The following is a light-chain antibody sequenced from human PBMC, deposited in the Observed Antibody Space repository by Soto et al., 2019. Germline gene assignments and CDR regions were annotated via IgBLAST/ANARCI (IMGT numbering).Light chain of an antibody. Sequence: DIPMTQSPSTLSGSVGDRVTITCRASQTISSWLAWYQQKPGKAPKLLIYKASSLESGVPSRFSGSGSGTEFTLTISSLQPDDFATYYCQHYNTYSTFGQGTKVDI. CDR1: QTISSW. V-gene: IGKV1-5*03. CDR2: KAS. J-gene: IGKJ1*01. CDR3: QHYNTYST.